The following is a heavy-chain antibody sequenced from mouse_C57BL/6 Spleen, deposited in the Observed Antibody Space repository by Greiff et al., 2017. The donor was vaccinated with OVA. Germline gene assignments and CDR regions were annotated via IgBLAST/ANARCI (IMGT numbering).Heavy chain of an antibody. Sequence: LEESGPVLVKPGASVKISCKASGYAFSSSWMNWVKQRPGQGLEWIGRIYPGDGDTNYNGKFKGKATLTADKSSSTAYMQLSSLTYENTAVYFGAKDYDSKRNTMDYWGQGTSVTVSS. J-gene: IGHJ4*01. V-gene: IGHV1-82*01. D-gene: IGHD1-1*01. CDR2: IYPGDGDT. CDR3: AKDYDSKRNTMDY. CDR1: GYAFSSSW.